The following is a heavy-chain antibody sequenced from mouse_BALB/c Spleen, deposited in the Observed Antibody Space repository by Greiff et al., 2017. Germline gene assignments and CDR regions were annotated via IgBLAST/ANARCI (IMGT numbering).Heavy chain of an antibody. V-gene: IGHV5-9-4*01. CDR3: ASDGNRRGGLAY. CDR1: GFTFSSYA. J-gene: IGHJ3*01. CDR2: ISSGGSYT. Sequence: EVKLVESGGGLVKPGGSLKLSCAASGFTFSSYAMSWVRQSPEKRLEWVAEISSGGSYTYYPDTVTGRFTISRDNAKNTLYLEIGSLGSEDTAMYYCASDGNRRGGLAYGGQGTLVSVCA.